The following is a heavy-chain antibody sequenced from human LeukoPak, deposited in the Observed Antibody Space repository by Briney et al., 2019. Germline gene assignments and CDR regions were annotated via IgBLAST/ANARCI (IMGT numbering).Heavy chain of an antibody. Sequence: GGSLRLSCAASGFTFSSYAMSCVRQAPGKGLEWVSTIRGSGESTYYADSVKGRFTISRDNSKNTLYLQMSTLRTDDTAVYYCAKPHFDYWGQGTLVTVSS. CDR1: GFTFSSYA. V-gene: IGHV3-23*01. CDR3: AKPHFDY. J-gene: IGHJ4*02. CDR2: IRGSGEST.